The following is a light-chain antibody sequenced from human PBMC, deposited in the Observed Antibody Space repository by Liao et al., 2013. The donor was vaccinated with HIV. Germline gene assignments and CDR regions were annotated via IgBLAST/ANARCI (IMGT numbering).Light chain of an antibody. CDR1: KLGEKY. CDR2: YDS. CDR3: QVWDSSSDHYVV. J-gene: IGLJ2*01. V-gene: IGLV3-21*04. Sequence: SYVVTQPPSVSVSPGQTATITCSGDKLGEKYASWYQQKPGQAPVLVIYYDSGRPSGIPERFSGSNSGNTATLTISRVEAGDEADYYCQVWDSSSDHYVVFGGGTKLTVL.